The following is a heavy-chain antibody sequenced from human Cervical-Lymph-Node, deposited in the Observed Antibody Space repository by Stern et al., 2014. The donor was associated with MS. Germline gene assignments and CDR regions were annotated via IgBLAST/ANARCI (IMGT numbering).Heavy chain of an antibody. CDR2: IIPVFDTA. CDR1: GGTFSNLV. J-gene: IGHJ5*02. CDR3: AREQGHWFDP. V-gene: IGHV1-69*06. Sequence: DQLVESGAEVKKPASSVKVSCKASGGTFSNLVISWLRQAPGQGPEWVGGIIPVFDTANYAQKFQGRVTISADRSTNTVYLELISLRSEDTAIYYCAREQGHWFDPWGQGTLVTVSS.